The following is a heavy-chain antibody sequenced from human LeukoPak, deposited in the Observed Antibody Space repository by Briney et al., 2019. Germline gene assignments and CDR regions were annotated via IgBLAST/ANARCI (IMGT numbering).Heavy chain of an antibody. D-gene: IGHD6-6*01. V-gene: IGHV4-39*01. J-gene: IGHJ6*02. CDR3: ACQPGIAARWSYYYGMDV. Sequence: PSETLSLTCTVSGGSISSSSYYWGWIRQPPGKGLEWIGSIYYSGSTYYNPSLKGRVTISVDTSKNQFSLKLSSVTAADTAVYYCACQPGIAARWSYYYGMDVWGQGTTVTVSS. CDR2: IYYSGST. CDR1: GGSISSSSYY.